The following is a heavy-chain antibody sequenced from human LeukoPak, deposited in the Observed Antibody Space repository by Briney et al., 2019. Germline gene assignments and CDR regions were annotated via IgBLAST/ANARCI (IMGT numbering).Heavy chain of an antibody. CDR1: GGSISSYY. Sequence: SETLSLTCTVSGGSISSYYWSWIRQPPGKGLEWIGYIYYSGSTNYNPSLKSRVTISVDTSKNQLSLKLSSVTAADTAVYYCAREEDINWFDPWGQGTLVTVSS. CDR3: AREEDINWFDP. J-gene: IGHJ5*02. V-gene: IGHV4-59*12. CDR2: IYYSGST.